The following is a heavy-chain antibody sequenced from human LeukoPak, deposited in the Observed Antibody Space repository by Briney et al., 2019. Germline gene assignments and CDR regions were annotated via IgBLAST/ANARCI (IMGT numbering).Heavy chain of an antibody. V-gene: IGHV4-59*12. D-gene: IGHD3-10*01. CDR3: AGAEYYYGSGKVDP. CDR1: GGSISSYY. CDR2: IYYTGNT. J-gene: IGHJ5*02. Sequence: SETLSLTCTVSGGSISSYYWSWIRQPPGMGLEWIAYIYYTGNTRYNPSLKSRVTISVDTSKNQFSLKLSSVTAADTAVYYCAGAEYYYGSGKVDPWGQGTLVTVSS.